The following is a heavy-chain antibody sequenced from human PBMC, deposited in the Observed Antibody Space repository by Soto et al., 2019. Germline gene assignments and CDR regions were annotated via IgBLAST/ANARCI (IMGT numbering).Heavy chain of an antibody. CDR2: IYYSGST. D-gene: IGHD3-9*01. CDR1: SGSISSSSYY. V-gene: IGHV4-39*01. Sequence: QLQLQESRPGLVKPSETLSLTCTVSSGSISSSSYYWGWIRQPPGKGLEWIGSIYYSGSTYYNPSLKSRVTISVDTSKNQFSLKLSSVTAADTAVYYCARQPNLRYFDWLFDYWGQGTLVTVSS. CDR3: ARQPNLRYFDWLFDY. J-gene: IGHJ4*02.